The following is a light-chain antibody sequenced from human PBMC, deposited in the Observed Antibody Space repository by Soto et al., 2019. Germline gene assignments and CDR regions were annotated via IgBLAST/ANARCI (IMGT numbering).Light chain of an antibody. Sequence: QSVLTQPPSVSGAPGQRVTISCTGSSSNIGTGYDVHWYQQLPGTAPKLLIYGNSNRPSGVPDRFSGSKSGTSASLAITGLQSEDEADYYCQSFDSRRFYVFGTGTKGTGL. V-gene: IGLV1-40*01. CDR2: GNS. J-gene: IGLJ1*01. CDR1: SSNIGTGYD. CDR3: QSFDSRRFYV.